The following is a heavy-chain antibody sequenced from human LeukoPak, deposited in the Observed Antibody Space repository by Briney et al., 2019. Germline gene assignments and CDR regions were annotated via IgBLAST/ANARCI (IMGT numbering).Heavy chain of an antibody. D-gene: IGHD2-15*01. J-gene: IGHJ4*02. CDR3: VRWAREADV. Sequence: GGSLRLSCVASGFTFSDHYMNWIHQTPGKGLEWLSYISGSSHDIKYADSVEGRFTVSRDNSKRSLYLEMNSLRVEDTAVYYCVRWAREADVWGQGTQVIVSS. CDR1: GFTFSDHY. CDR2: ISGSSHDI. V-gene: IGHV3-11*03.